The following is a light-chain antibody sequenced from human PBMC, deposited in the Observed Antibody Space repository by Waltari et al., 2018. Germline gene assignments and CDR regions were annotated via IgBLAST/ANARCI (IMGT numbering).Light chain of an antibody. CDR2: DAS. CDR3: QHRSNWPPGAT. Sequence: EIVLTQSPATLSLSPGERATLSCRASQSVSSYLAWYQQKPGQAPRLLIYDASSRATGIPARFSGSGSGTDFTLTISSLEPEDFALYYCQHRSNWPPGATFGGGTKVESK. CDR1: QSVSSY. J-gene: IGKJ4*01. V-gene: IGKV3-11*01.